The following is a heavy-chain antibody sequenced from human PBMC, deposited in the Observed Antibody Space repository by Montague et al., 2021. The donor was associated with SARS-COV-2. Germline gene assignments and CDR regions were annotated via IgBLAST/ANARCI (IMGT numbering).Heavy chain of an antibody. Sequence: SLRLSCAASGFTVSSNYMSWVRQAPGKGLEWVSVIYSGGSTYYADSVKGRFTISRDNSKNTLYLQMNSLRAEDTAVYYCARDRHWTNTYYDIVTGYQYYFYGMDVWGRGTTVTVSS. V-gene: IGHV3-66*01. D-gene: IGHD3-9*01. CDR3: ARDRHWTNTYYDIVTGYQYYFYGMDV. CDR1: GFTVSSNY. CDR2: IYSGGST. J-gene: IGHJ6*02.